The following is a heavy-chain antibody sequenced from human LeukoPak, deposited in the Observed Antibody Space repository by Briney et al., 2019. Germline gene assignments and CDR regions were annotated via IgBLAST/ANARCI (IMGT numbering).Heavy chain of an antibody. Sequence: SVKVSCKASGGTFSSYAISWVRQAPGQGLEWMGGIIPIFGTANYAQKFQGRVTITADESTSTAYMELSSLRSEDTAVYYCARDLPWDYGGNWEDAFDIWGQGTMVTVSS. CDR1: GGTFSSYA. J-gene: IGHJ3*02. CDR2: IIPIFGTA. CDR3: ARDLPWDYGGNWEDAFDI. V-gene: IGHV1-69*13. D-gene: IGHD4-23*01.